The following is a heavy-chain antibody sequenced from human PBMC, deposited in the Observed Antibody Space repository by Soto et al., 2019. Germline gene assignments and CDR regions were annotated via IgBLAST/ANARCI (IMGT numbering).Heavy chain of an antibody. D-gene: IGHD6-19*01. CDR3: ARDWRAVAGPGWGWFDP. CDR2: ISAYNGNT. CDR1: GYTFASDG. V-gene: IGHV1-18*01. Sequence: QVQLVQSGAEVKKPGASVKVSCKASGYTFASDGISWVRQAPGQGLEWMGWISAYNGNTNYAQKLQGRVTMTTDTSTSTAYMELRSLRSDDTAVFYCARDWRAVAGPGWGWFDPWGQGTLVTVSS. J-gene: IGHJ5*02.